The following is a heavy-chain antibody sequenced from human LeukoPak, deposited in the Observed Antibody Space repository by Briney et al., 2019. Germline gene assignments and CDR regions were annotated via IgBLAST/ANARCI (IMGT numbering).Heavy chain of an antibody. CDR3: ARGRIVGTTPLYFDY. V-gene: IGHV4-4*07. Sequence: SETLSLTCTVSGGSISSYYWSWIRQPAGKGLEWIGRIYTSGSTNYNPSLKSRVTMSVDTSKNQFSLKLSSVAAADTAVYYCARGRIVGTTPLYFDYWGQGTLVTVSS. D-gene: IGHD1-26*01. CDR2: IYTSGST. J-gene: IGHJ4*02. CDR1: GGSISSYY.